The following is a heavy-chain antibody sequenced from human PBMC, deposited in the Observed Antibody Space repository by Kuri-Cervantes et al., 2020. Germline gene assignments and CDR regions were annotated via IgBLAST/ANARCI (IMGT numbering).Heavy chain of an antibody. D-gene: IGHD4-17*01. V-gene: IGHV4-38-2*02. J-gene: IGHJ1*01. CDR1: GYSISSDYY. CDR3: ARDTMTTVTRE. CDR2: IFHSGST. Sequence: GSLRLSCAVSGYSISSDYYWGWIRQPPGKGLEWIGNIFHSGSTYYNPSVKSRVTISVDTSKNQFSLKLSSVTAADTAVYYCARDTMTTVTREWGQGTLVTVSS.